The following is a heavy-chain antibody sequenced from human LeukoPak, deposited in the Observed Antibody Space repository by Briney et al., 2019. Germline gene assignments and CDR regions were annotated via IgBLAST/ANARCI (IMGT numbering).Heavy chain of an antibody. V-gene: IGHV3-20*04. J-gene: IGHJ6*03. CDR1: GFTFDDYG. Sequence: PGGSLRLSCAASGFTFDDYGMSWVRQAPGKGLEWVSGINWNGGSTGYADSVKGRFTISRDNAKNSLYLQMNSLRAEDTALYYCARDTPDPRGVILSSLSISYYYYYMDVWGKGTTVTVSS. CDR3: ARDTPDPRGVILSSLSISYYYYYMDV. D-gene: IGHD3-10*01. CDR2: INWNGGST.